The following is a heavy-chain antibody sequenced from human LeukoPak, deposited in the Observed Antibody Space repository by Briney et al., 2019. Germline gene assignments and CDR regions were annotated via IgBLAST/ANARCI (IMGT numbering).Heavy chain of an antibody. Sequence: KSSETLSLTCTVSGGSISSYYWNWIRQPAGKGLEWIGRIYTTGGANYNPSLKSRVTMSVETSKNQFSLKLKSVTAADTALYYCARQNGDCSFWNFDYWDQGTLVTVSS. CDR1: GGSISSYY. V-gene: IGHV4-4*07. CDR2: IYTTGGA. J-gene: IGHJ4*02. D-gene: IGHD2-21*02. CDR3: ARQNGDCSFWNFDY.